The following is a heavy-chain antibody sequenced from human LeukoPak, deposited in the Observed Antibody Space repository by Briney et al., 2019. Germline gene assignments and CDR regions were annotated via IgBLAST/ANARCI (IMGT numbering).Heavy chain of an antibody. CDR1: GFTFDDYA. CDR3: AKDPYGIAANYFDY. D-gene: IGHD6-13*01. Sequence: RPGGSLRLSCAASGFTFDDYAMHWVRQAPGKGLEWVSGISWNSGSIGYADSVKGRFTISGDNAKNSLYLQMNSLRAEDTALYYCAKDPYGIAANYFDYWGQGTLVTVSS. CDR2: ISWNSGSI. J-gene: IGHJ4*02. V-gene: IGHV3-9*01.